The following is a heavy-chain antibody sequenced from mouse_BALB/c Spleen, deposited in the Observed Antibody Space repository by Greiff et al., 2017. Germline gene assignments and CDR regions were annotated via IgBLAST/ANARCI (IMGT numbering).Heavy chain of an antibody. D-gene: IGHD2-3*01. CDR2: ISSGGST. Sequence: EVHLVESGGGLVKPGGSLKLSCAASGFTFSSYAMSWVRQTPEKRLEWVASISSGGSTYYPDSVKGRFTISRDNARNILYLQMSSLRSEDTAMYYCARDGYSWYFDVWGAGTTVTVSS. J-gene: IGHJ1*01. V-gene: IGHV5-6-5*01. CDR3: ARDGYSWYFDV. CDR1: GFTFSSYA.